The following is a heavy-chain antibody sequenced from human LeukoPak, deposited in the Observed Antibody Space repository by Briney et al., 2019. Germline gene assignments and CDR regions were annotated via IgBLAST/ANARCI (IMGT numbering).Heavy chain of an antibody. J-gene: IGHJ4*02. Sequence: PSETLSLTCSVTGDFFSGSTSDWAWIRQPPGKGLEWIGNIYYRGSTHYSPSLESRVTISVDTSKDQFSLKLSSVTAADTAVYYCARAQRINLIAAAGIGIFDYWGQGTLVTVSS. V-gene: IGHV4-39*07. CDR2: IYYRGST. D-gene: IGHD6-13*01. CDR1: GDFFSGSTSD. CDR3: ARAQRINLIAAAGIGIFDY.